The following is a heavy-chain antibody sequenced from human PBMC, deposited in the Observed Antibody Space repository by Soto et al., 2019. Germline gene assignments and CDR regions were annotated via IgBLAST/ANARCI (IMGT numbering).Heavy chain of an antibody. CDR3: AKGPEYDILTGCDY. Sequence: EVQLLESGGGFVQPGESLRLSCAASGFTFSLSAMSWVRQAPGRGLEWVSSISGGGGSTEYADSVKGQFTISRDNSKDTVHLQMNSLRAEDTAVYYCAKGPEYDILTGCDYWGQGALVTVSS. J-gene: IGHJ4*02. CDR2: ISGGGGST. D-gene: IGHD3-9*01. V-gene: IGHV3-23*01. CDR1: GFTFSLSA.